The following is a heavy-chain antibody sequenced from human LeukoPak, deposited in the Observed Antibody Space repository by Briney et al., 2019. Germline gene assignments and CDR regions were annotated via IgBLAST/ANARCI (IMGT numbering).Heavy chain of an antibody. CDR2: IHHSGST. V-gene: IGHV4-39*07. CDR3: ARGYSSSWYLNWFDP. J-gene: IGHJ5*02. D-gene: IGHD6-13*01. Sequence: SETLSLTCTVSGGSISSSSYCWGWIRQPPGKGLEWIGSIHHSGSTYYNPSLKSQVTISVDTSKNQFSLKLTSVTAADTAVYYCARGYSSSWYLNWFDPWGQGTLVTVSS. CDR1: GGSISSSSYC.